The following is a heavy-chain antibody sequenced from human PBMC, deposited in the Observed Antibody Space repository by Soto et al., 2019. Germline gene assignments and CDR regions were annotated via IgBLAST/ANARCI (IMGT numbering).Heavy chain of an antibody. Sequence: GGSLRLSCAASGFIFSTYWMTWVRQAPGKGLEWVANIKPDGSAKNYVGSVKGRFTISRDNAKNSLYLQMYSLRAEDTAVYYCARESGGTGLDVWGQGTTVTVSS. J-gene: IGHJ6*02. CDR3: ARESGGTGLDV. CDR2: IKPDGSAK. CDR1: GFIFSTYW. V-gene: IGHV3-7*01. D-gene: IGHD1-1*01.